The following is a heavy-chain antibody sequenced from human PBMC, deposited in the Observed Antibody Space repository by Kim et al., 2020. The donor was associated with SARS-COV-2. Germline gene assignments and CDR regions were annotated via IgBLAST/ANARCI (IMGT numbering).Heavy chain of an antibody. D-gene: IGHD3-10*01. Sequence: SETLSLTCAVYGGSFSGYYWSWIRQPPGKGLEWSGEINHSGSTNYNPSLKSRVTISVDTSKNQFSLKLSSVTAADTAVYYCARRRLRITMVRGLYYFDYWGQGTLVTVSS. V-gene: IGHV4-34*01. J-gene: IGHJ4*02. CDR1: GGSFSGYY. CDR2: INHSGST. CDR3: ARRRLRITMVRGLYYFDY.